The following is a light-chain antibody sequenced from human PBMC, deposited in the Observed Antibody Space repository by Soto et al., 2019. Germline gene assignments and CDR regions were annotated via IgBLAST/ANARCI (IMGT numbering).Light chain of an antibody. J-gene: IGLJ1*01. Sequence: QAVVTQEPSLTVSPGGTVTLTCDSSTGAVTSGHWPHWFQQKPGQAPRTLIYDTDNKHPWTPARFSGSLLGGKAALTLSGAQPENEADYYCLVIFTGVGEVFGTGTKVTVL. CDR3: LVIFTGVGEV. V-gene: IGLV7-46*01. CDR2: DTD. CDR1: TGAVTSGHW.